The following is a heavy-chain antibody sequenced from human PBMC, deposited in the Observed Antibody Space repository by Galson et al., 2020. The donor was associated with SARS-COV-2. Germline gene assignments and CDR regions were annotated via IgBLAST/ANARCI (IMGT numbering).Heavy chain of an antibody. Sequence: SQTLSLTCAISGDGVSSNSAAWNWIRQSPSRGLEWLGRTYYRSKWFNDYAVSVKSRITINPDTSKNQFSLQLNSVTPEDTAVYYCAREFSGTGNYYYYYGMDVWGQGTTVTVSS. CDR3: AREFSGTGNYYYYYGMDV. CDR2: TYYRSKWFN. J-gene: IGHJ6*02. D-gene: IGHD3-10*01. V-gene: IGHV6-1*01. CDR1: GDGVSSNSAA.